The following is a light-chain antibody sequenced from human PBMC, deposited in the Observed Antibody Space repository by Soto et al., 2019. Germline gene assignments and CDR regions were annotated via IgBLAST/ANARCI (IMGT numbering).Light chain of an antibody. V-gene: IGLV2-14*03. J-gene: IGLJ1*01. CDR3: CSYTRSSTHV. CDR2: DVN. Sequence: QSALTQPASVSGSPGQSITISCTGTSSDVGGYNFVYWYQQHPGKVPKLMIFDVNRRPSGYSDRFSGSKSGNTSSLTISGLQAEDEGDYYCCSYTRSSTHVFGSGTKLTVL. CDR1: SSDVGGYNF.